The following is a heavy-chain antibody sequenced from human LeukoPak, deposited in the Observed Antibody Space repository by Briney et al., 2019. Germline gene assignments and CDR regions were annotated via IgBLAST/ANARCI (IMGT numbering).Heavy chain of an antibody. Sequence: GGSLRLSCAASGFTFSSYAMHWVRQAPGKGLEWVAVISYDGSNKYYADSVKGRFTISRDNSKNTLYLQMNSLRAEDTAVYYCARDLALFEWLRFERTYYYYGMDVWGQGTTVTVSS. J-gene: IGHJ6*02. CDR1: GFTFSSYA. CDR2: ISYDGSNK. D-gene: IGHD5-12*01. CDR3: ARDLALFEWLRFERTYYYYGMDV. V-gene: IGHV3-30-3*01.